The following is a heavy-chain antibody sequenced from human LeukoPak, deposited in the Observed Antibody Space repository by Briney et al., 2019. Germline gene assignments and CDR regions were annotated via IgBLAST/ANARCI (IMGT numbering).Heavy chain of an antibody. CDR1: GFTFDGYD. CDR3: ARVRGGLSYGMDV. D-gene: IGHD3-10*01. Sequence: GGSLRLSCAASGFTFDGYDMSWVRQAPGKGLEWVSAIDWNGANTGYADSVKGRFTVSRDNAKNSLYLHLSSLRAEDTALYYCARVRGGLSYGMDVWGQGTTVTVSS. CDR2: IDWNGANT. J-gene: IGHJ6*02. V-gene: IGHV3-20*04.